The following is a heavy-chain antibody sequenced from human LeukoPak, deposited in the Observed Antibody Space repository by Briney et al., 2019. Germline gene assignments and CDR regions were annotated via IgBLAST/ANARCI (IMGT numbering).Heavy chain of an antibody. CDR2: INHSGST. J-gene: IGHJ5*02. Sequence: SETLSLTCVVYGGSFSGYYWSWIRQPPGKGLEWIGEINHSGSTNYNPSLKSRVTISVDTSKNQFSLKLSSVTAADTAVYYCASPGSSSSGWFDPWGQGTLVTVSS. D-gene: IGHD6-6*01. CDR3: ASPGSSSSGWFDP. CDR1: GGSFSGYY. V-gene: IGHV4-34*01.